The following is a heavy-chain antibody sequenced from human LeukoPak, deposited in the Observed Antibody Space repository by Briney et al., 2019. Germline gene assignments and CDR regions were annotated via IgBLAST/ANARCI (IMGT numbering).Heavy chain of an antibody. V-gene: IGHV3-23*01. Sequence: PGGSLRLSCAASGFTFSSYAMSWVRQAPGKGLEWVSSISGSDSSTHYADSVKGRFTVSRDNYKNTQYLQMNSLRAEDTALYYCAKQRRQWLVHSIDYWGQGTLVTVSS. CDR2: ISGSDSST. J-gene: IGHJ4*02. D-gene: IGHD6-19*01. CDR3: AKQRRQWLVHSIDY. CDR1: GFTFSSYA.